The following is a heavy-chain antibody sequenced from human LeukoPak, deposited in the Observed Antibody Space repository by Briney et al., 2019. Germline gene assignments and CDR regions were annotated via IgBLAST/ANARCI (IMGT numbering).Heavy chain of an antibody. CDR1: GGSIGTSAYY. V-gene: IGHV4-31*03. J-gene: IGHJ5*01. D-gene: IGHD3-16*02. CDR2: ISDSGST. Sequence: PSETLSLTCTVSGGSIGTSAYYSNWIRQHPGRGLEWIGFISDSGSTLYNASLKSRISISSDTSKNQFSLKLTSVTAADMAVYYCARGRYSYGWNDSWGQGTLVTVSS. CDR3: ARGRYSYGWNDS.